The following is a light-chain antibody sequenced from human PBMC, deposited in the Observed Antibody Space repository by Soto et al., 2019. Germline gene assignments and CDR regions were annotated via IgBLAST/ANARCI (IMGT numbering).Light chain of an antibody. V-gene: IGKV1-39*01. Sequence: DIQMTQSPSSLSASVEDRVIITFRASHSISNHLNCYQQKPGKAPKLLIYAASSLQSGVPSRFSGSGSGTDFTLTISSLQPEDFATYYCQQANSFPLTFGGGTKV. CDR2: AAS. CDR3: QQANSFPLT. J-gene: IGKJ4*01. CDR1: HSISNH.